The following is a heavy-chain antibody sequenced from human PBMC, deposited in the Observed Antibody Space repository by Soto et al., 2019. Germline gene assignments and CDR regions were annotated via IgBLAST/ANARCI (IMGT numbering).Heavy chain of an antibody. J-gene: IGHJ4*02. Sequence: ASVKVSCKVSGYTLTELSMHWVRQAPGKGLEWMGGFDPEDGETIYAQKFQGRVTMTEDTSTDTAYMDLSSLRSEDTSVYYCGAAYSSSFIYYFDYWGQGALVIVSS. V-gene: IGHV1-24*01. CDR2: FDPEDGET. D-gene: IGHD6-13*01. CDR3: GAAYSSSFIYYFDY. CDR1: GYTLTELS.